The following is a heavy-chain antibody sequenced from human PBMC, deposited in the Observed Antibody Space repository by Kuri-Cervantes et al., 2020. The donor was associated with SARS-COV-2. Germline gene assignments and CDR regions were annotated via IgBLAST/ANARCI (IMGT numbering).Heavy chain of an antibody. J-gene: IGHJ6*03. D-gene: IGHD6-25*01. CDR1: DDSMSNGDYH. Sequence: LRLSCTVSDDSMSNGDYHWSWIRQPPGKGLEWIGYIYHSGSTHYNPSLKSRVTMPLDRSKNQFSLKLSSLTAADTAVYYCARVVQWRLLSDDYYYMDVWGKGTTVTVSS. V-gene: IGHV4-30-2*01. CDR3: ARVVQWRLLSDDYYYMDV. CDR2: IYHSGST.